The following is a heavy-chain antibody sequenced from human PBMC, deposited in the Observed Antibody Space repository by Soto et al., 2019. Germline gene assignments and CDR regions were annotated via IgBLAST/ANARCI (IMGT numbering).Heavy chain of an antibody. D-gene: IGHD3-16*01. Sequence: QVQLVESGGGVVQPGRSLRLSCAASGFTFSSYAMHWVRQAPGKGVEWVAVISYDGSNKYYAASVKGRFTISRDNSKNTLYLQMNSLRAEDTAVYYCARAYEGDYFDYWGQGTLVTVSS. CDR3: ARAYEGDYFDY. V-gene: IGHV3-30-3*01. CDR1: GFTFSSYA. CDR2: ISYDGSNK. J-gene: IGHJ4*02.